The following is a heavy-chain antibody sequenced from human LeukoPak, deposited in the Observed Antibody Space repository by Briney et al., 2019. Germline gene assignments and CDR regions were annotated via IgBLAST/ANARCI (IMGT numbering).Heavy chain of an antibody. Sequence: SETLSLTCTVSGYSMSSGYYWGWIRQPPGKGLQWIGRIFHSGNSYYNPSLKSRVTISVDTSKNQFSLKVNSVTAADTAVYYCARRRSIVVVTALDYWGQGTLVTVSS. CDR2: IFHSGNS. V-gene: IGHV4-38-2*02. CDR3: ARRRSIVVVTALDY. D-gene: IGHD2-21*02. CDR1: GYSMSSGYY. J-gene: IGHJ4*02.